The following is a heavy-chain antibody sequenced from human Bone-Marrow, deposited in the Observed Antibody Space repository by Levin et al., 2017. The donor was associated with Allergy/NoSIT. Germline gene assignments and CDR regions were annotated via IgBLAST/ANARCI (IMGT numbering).Heavy chain of an antibody. J-gene: IGHJ4*02. V-gene: IGHV4-34*01. CDR1: GGSFSGHY. D-gene: IGHD6-13*01. CDR2: INHSGST. Sequence: PSETLSLTCAVYGGSFSGHYWNWIRQPPGKGLEWIGEINHSGSTNYNPSLKSRVTISADTSKNQFSLKLSSVTAADTAMYYCARVGGIAGPGSVPWAGYDYWGQGTLVTVSS. CDR3: ARVGGIAGPGSVPWAGYDY.